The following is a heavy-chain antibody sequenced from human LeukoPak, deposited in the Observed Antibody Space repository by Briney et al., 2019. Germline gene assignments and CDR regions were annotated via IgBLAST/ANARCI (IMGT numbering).Heavy chain of an antibody. CDR1: GGSISSGGYY. D-gene: IGHD5-12*01. J-gene: IGHJ4*02. V-gene: IGHV4-31*03. CDR2: IYYSGST. Sequence: SETLSLTCTVSGGSISSGGYYWSWIRQHPGKGLEWIGYIYYSGSTYYNPSLKSRVTISVDTSKNQFSLNLTSVTAADTAVYYCARRPLGGMVAIDYWGQGTLVTVSS. CDR3: ARRPLGGMVAIDY.